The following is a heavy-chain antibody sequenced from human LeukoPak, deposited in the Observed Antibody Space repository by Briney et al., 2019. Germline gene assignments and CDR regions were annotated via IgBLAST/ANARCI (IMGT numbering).Heavy chain of an antibody. CDR3: GYTNNFYH. Sequence: GGSLRLSCVASGLSISGQWMNWVRQAPGQGLEWVANIKHDGSEEYYVDSVKGRFTISRDDGRNSVSLQMNSVRAEDTAVYYCGYTNNFYHWGQGTLVVVSS. D-gene: IGHD3-16*02. V-gene: IGHV3-7*01. CDR2: IKHDGSEE. J-gene: IGHJ4*02. CDR1: GLSISGQW.